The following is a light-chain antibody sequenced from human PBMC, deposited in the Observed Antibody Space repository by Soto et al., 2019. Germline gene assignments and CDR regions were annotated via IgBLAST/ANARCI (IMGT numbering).Light chain of an antibody. J-gene: IGKJ3*01. CDR3: QEYGSSL. CDR2: GAS. CDR1: QSISSKY. V-gene: IGKV3-20*01. Sequence: ENVLTQSPGTLSLSPGERATLSCRASQSISSKYLAWYQQKPGQAPRLLIYGASTRATGIPDRFSGSGSGTNFTLTISRLEPEDFAVYYCQEYGSSLFGPGTKVEIK.